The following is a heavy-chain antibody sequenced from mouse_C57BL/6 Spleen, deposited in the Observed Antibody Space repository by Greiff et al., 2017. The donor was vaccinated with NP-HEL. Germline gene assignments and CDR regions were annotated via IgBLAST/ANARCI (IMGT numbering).Heavy chain of an antibody. CDR3: ARKGGNYDAMDY. CDR2: IYPGSGNT. CDR1: GYTFTDYY. V-gene: IGHV1-76*01. D-gene: IGHD2-1*01. J-gene: IGHJ4*01. Sequence: QVQLQQSGAELVRPGASVKLSCKASGYTFTDYYINWVKQRPGQGLEWIARIYPGSGNTYYNEKFKDKATLTAEKSSSTAYMQLSSLTSEDSAVYFCARKGGNYDAMDYWGQGTSVTVSS.